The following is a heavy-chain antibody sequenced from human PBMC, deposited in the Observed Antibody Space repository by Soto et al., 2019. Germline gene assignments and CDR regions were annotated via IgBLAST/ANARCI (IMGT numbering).Heavy chain of an antibody. CDR3: ARIGGWYEIDF. Sequence: SETLSLTCSVSGGSVSSGSFHWSWIRQPPGKGLQFIGSIFCNGTANYSPSLKNRVPISIDTSQSQFFLQLISVAAADTAVYYCARIGGWYEIDFWGQGSRVTSPQ. CDR2: IFCNGTA. D-gene: IGHD6-19*01. CDR1: GGSVSSGSFH. V-gene: IGHV4-61*01. J-gene: IGHJ4*02.